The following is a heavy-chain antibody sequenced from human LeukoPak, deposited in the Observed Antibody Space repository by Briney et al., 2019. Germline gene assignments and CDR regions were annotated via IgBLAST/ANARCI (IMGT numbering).Heavy chain of an antibody. J-gene: IGHJ1*01. D-gene: IGHD2-15*01. CDR2: IYSGGST. CDR1: GFSVSNNY. V-gene: IGHV3-66*01. CDR3: ASDSYSPEYFQH. Sequence: GGSLRLSCAACGFSVSNNYMSWVRHAPGKGLEWVSVIYSGGSTFYADSVKGRFTISRDNSKNTLYLQMNSLRAEDTAVYYCASDSYSPEYFQHWGQGTLVTLSS.